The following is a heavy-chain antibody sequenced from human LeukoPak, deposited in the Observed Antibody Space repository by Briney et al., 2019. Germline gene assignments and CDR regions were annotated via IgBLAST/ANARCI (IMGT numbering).Heavy chain of an antibody. CDR3: ARDNYDSSGPYYFDY. J-gene: IGHJ4*02. V-gene: IGHV3-30*04. CDR1: GFTFSSYA. Sequence: GGSLRLSCAASGFTFSSYAMYWVRQAPGKGLEWVAVISYDGSNKYYADSAKGRFTISRDNARNSLYLQMNSPRAEDTAVYYCARDNYDSSGPYYFDYWGQGTLVTVSS. D-gene: IGHD3-22*01. CDR2: ISYDGSNK.